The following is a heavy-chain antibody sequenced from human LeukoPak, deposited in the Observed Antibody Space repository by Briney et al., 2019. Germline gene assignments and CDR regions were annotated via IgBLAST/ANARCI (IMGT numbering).Heavy chain of an antibody. CDR2: ISGTGGAT. CDR3: AKDRGLYGGYDWGY. Sequence: GGSLRLSCAASGFTFSSYAMSWVRQAPGKGLEWVSTISGTGGATYYADSVQGRFTISRDNSKNTVYLQMNSLRAEDTAVYYCAKDRGLYGGYDWGYWGQGTLVTVSS. V-gene: IGHV3-23*01. D-gene: IGHD5-12*01. CDR1: GFTFSSYA. J-gene: IGHJ4*02.